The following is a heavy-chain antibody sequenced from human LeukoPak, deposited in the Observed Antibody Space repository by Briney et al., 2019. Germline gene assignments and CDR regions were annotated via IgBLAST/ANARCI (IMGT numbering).Heavy chain of an antibody. J-gene: IGHJ4*02. CDR3: ARDLEVDFWSGYYDPSNPDY. V-gene: IGHV3-21*01. CDR2: ISSSSSYI. CDR1: GFTFSSYS. Sequence: GGSLRLSCAASGFTFSSYSMNWVRQAPGKGLEWVSSISSSSSYIYYTDSVKGRFTISRDNAKNSLYLQMNSLRAEDTAVYYCARDLEVDFWSGYYDPSNPDYWGQGTLVTVSS. D-gene: IGHD3-3*01.